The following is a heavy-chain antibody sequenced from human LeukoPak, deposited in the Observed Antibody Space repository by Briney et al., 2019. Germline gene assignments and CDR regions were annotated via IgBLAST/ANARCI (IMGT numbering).Heavy chain of an antibody. V-gene: IGHV4-59*12. D-gene: IGHD2-2*01. CDR2: IYYSGST. Sequence: PSETLSLTCTVSGGSISSYYWSWIRQPPGKGLEWIGYIYYSGSTNYNPSLKSRVTISVDTSKNQFSLKLSSVTAADTAVYYCARYVVVPARGYYYYYMDVWGKGTTVTVSS. CDR1: GGSISSYY. J-gene: IGHJ6*03. CDR3: ARYVVVPARGYYYYYMDV.